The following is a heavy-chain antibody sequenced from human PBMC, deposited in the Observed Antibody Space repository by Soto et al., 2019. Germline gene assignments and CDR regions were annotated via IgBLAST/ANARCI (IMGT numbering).Heavy chain of an antibody. D-gene: IGHD3-16*01. CDR1: GGSFGNLA. CDR2: IIPIYDAE. V-gene: IGHV1-69*06. J-gene: IGHJ2*01. Sequence: QVQLVQSGAELKKPGSSVKVSCKVSGGSFGNLAISWLRHAPAHGPEWVAGIIPIYDAENYADDFRGSITLAADKSTATAYMERSSLRSEDTAISYCATGTRENYNYASFALWGRGTLITVSS. CDR3: ATGTRENYNYASFAL.